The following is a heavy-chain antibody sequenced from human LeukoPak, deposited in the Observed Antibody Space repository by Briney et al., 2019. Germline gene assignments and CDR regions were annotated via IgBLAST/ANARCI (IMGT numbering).Heavy chain of an antibody. J-gene: IGHJ4*02. V-gene: IGHV1-18*01. Sequence: AASVKVSCKASGGTFNSYAISWVRQAPGQGLEWMGWISAYNGNTNYAQKLQGRVTMTTDTSTSTAYMELRSLRSDDTAVYYCARVPYSSGWLELYFDYWGQGTLVTVSS. D-gene: IGHD6-19*01. CDR2: ISAYNGNT. CDR1: GGTFNSYA. CDR3: ARVPYSSGWLELYFDY.